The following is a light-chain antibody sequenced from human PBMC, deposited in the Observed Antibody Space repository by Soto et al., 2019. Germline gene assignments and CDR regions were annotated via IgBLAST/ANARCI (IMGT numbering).Light chain of an antibody. Sequence: QSVLTQPPSASGSPGQSVTISCTGSSSGVGDYNYVSWYQQPPGKAPKLMIYEVSKRPSGVPDRFSGSKSGNTASLTVSGLQAEDEADYYCSSYAGSKNYVIFGGGTKLTVL. J-gene: IGLJ2*01. CDR1: SSGVGDYNY. V-gene: IGLV2-8*01. CDR3: SSYAGSKNYVI. CDR2: EVS.